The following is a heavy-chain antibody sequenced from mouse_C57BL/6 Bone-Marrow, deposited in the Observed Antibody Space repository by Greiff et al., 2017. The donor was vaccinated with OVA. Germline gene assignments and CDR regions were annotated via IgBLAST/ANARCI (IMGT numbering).Heavy chain of an antibody. CDR1: GFTFSDYY. Sequence: DVKLVESGGGLVQPGGSLKLSCAASGFTFSDYYMYWVRQTPEKRLEWVAYISNGGGSTYYPDTVKGRFTISRDNAKNTLYLQMSRLKSEDTAMYYCATLWLRRGLYWGQGTSVTVSS. D-gene: IGHD2-2*01. CDR3: ATLWLRRGLY. J-gene: IGHJ4*01. V-gene: IGHV5-12*01. CDR2: ISNGGGST.